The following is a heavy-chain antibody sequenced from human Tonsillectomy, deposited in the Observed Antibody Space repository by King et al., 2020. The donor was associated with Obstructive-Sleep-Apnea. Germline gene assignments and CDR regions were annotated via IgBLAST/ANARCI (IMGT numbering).Heavy chain of an antibody. V-gene: IGHV4-4*02. CDR2: IHHSGST. D-gene: IGHD6-19*01. Sequence: VQLQESGPGLVKPSGTLSLTCAVSGGSISSSNWWSWVRQPPGKGLECIGEIHHSGSTNYNPSLKSRATISEDKSTNQFSLKLSSVTAADTAVYYCAKGGSGWSFDYWGQGTLVTVSS. CDR1: GGSISSSNW. J-gene: IGHJ4*02. CDR3: AKGGSGWSFDY.